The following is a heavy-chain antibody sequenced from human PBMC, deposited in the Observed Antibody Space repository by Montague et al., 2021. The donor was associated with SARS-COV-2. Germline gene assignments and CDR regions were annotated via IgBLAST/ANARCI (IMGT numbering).Heavy chain of an antibody. CDR1: GGSISSTSYY. J-gene: IGHJ5*02. CDR3: VRQPGQWPRRVGSWFDP. CDR2: IYYSGSS. V-gene: IGHV4-39*01. Sequence: SETLSLTCNVSGGSISSTSYYWSWIRQPPGKELEWIGSIYYSGSSNYNPSLKSRVTISVDTPKNQFSLKLSSVTAADTAVYYCVRQPGQWPRRVGSWFDPWGQGTLVTVSS. D-gene: IGHD6-19*01.